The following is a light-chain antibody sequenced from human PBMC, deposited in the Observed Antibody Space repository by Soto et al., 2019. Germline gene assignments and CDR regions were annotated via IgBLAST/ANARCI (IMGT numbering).Light chain of an antibody. Sequence: EIVLTQSPGTLSLSPGERATLSCRASQSVSSSYLAWYQQKPGQAPRLLIYNAFNRATGIPDRFSGSGSGTDFTLTISRLEPEDFAVYYGQQYGSSPGTFGGGTKVEIK. J-gene: IGKJ4*01. V-gene: IGKV3-20*01. CDR2: NAF. CDR1: QSVSSSY. CDR3: QQYGSSPGT.